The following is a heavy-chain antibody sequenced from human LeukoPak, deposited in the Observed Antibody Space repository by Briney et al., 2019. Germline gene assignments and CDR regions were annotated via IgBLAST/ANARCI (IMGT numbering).Heavy chain of an antibody. J-gene: IGHJ4*02. D-gene: IGHD3-3*01. Sequence: GGSLRLSCTASGFTFGDYVMSWFRQAPGKGLEWVGFIRSKAYGATTEYAASVKGRFTISRDDSKSIAYLQMNSLKTEDTAVYYCSREAGFWSGFDCWGQGTLVTLSS. V-gene: IGHV3-49*03. CDR1: GFTFGDYV. CDR3: SREAGFWSGFDC. CDR2: IRSKAYGATT.